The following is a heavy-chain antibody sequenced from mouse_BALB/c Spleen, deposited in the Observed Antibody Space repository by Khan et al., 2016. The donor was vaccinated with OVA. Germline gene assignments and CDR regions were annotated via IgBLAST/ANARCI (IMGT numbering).Heavy chain of an antibody. CDR3: ARSGAYFYVSTTYFDY. CDR2: ISYNGRN. D-gene: IGHD1-1*01. Sequence: VQLQESGPGLVKPSQSLSLTCSVTGYSITSGYAWSWIRQFPGNKLEWMGYISYNGRNISNPSLKNRISITRDTSKNQFFLKLNSVTTEDTATYYCARSGAYFYVSTTYFDYWGHGTTLTVSS. J-gene: IGHJ2*01. V-gene: IGHV3-6*02. CDR1: GYSITSGYA.